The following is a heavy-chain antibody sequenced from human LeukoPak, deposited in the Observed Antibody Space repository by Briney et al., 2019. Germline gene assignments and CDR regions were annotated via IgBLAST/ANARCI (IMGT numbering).Heavy chain of an antibody. CDR3: ARAITIFGVVIIHYYYYYMDV. CDR2: ISAYNGNT. V-gene: IGHV1-18*01. CDR1: GYTFTSYG. Sequence: ASVKVSCKASGYTFTSYGISWVRQAPGQGLEWMGWISAYNGNTNYAQKLQGRVTMTTDTSTSTAYMELRSLRSDDTAVYYCARAITIFGVVIIHYYYYYMDVWGKGTTVTVSS. D-gene: IGHD3-3*01. J-gene: IGHJ6*03.